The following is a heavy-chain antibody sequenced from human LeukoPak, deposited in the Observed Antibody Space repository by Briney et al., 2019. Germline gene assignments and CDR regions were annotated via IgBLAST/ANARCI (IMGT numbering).Heavy chain of an antibody. CDR2: MNPNSGNT. V-gene: IGHV1-8*03. CDR1: GYTFTSYD. D-gene: IGHD6-6*01. CDR3: ARARKAARGRGNWFDP. Sequence: ASVKVSCKASGYTFTSYDINWVRQATGQGLEWMGWMNPNSGNTGYAQKFQGRVTITRNTSISTAYMELSSLRSEDTAVYYCARARKAARGRGNWFDPWGQGTLVTVSS. J-gene: IGHJ5*02.